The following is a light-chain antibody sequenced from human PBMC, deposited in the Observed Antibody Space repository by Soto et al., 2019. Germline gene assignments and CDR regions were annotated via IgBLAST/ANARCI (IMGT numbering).Light chain of an antibody. Sequence: EIVLTQSPASLSLSPGEGATLSCRASQSVSTYLAWFQQKPGQAPRLIIYGASNRATGIPDRFSGSGSGTDFTLTISRLEPEDFAVYYCQQYGSSGTFGQGTKVDIK. J-gene: IGKJ1*01. CDR3: QQYGSSGT. CDR1: QSVSTY. CDR2: GAS. V-gene: IGKV3-20*01.